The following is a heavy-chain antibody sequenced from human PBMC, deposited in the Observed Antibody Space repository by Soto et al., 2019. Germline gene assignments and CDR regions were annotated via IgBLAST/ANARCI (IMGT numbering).Heavy chain of an antibody. CDR1: GFTFSSYA. Sequence: GGSLRLSCAASGFTFSSYAMTWVRQAPGKGLEWVSAISGSGGNTYYADSVKGRFTISRDNSKNTLFFQMNSLRVEDTAVYYCARDEVWGVDIVADSPQTLGYWGQGTLVTVSS. CDR2: ISGSGGNT. J-gene: IGHJ4*02. CDR3: ARDEVWGVDIVADSPQTLGY. D-gene: IGHD5-12*01. V-gene: IGHV3-23*01.